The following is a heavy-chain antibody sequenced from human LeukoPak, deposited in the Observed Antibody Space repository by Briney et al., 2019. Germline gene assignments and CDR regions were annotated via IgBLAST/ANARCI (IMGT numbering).Heavy chain of an antibody. CDR1: GGTFSRYA. D-gene: IGHD2-21*02. Sequence: SVKVSCKASGGTFSRYAISWGRQAPGRWLELMGGIIPIFGTANYAQKFQGRVTITADESTSTAYMGLSSLRSEDTAVYYCARGIVVVTAIHYYYYGMDVWGQGTTVTVSS. V-gene: IGHV1-69*13. CDR2: IIPIFGTA. CDR3: ARGIVVVTAIHYYYYGMDV. J-gene: IGHJ6*02.